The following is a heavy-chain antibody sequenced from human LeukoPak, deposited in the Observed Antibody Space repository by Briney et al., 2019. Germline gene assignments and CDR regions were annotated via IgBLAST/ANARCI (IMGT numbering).Heavy chain of an antibody. CDR3: ARDGGVGAHDY. CDR2: ISSNGGST. V-gene: IGHV3-64*01. CDR1: GFTFSSYA. Sequence: GGSLRLSCAASGFTFSSYAMHWVRQAPGKGLEYVSAISSNGGSTYYANSVEGRFTISRDNSKNTLYLQMGSLRAEDMAVYYCARDGGVGAHDYWGQGTLVTVSS. J-gene: IGHJ4*02. D-gene: IGHD1-26*01.